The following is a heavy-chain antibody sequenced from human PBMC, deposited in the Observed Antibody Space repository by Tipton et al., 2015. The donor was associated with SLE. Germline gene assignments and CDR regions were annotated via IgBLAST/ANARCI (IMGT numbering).Heavy chain of an antibody. CDR2: VNHDGST. D-gene: IGHD3-3*01. CDR3: ARSYYDFWSGYAWYFDY. J-gene: IGHJ4*02. Sequence: TLSLTCAVYGGSFSVHYWSWSWIRQPPGKGLEWIGEVNHDGSTNYNPSLKSRVTISVDTSKNQFSLKLSSVTAADTAVYYCARSYYDFWSGYAWYFDYWGQGTLVTVSS. CDR1: GGSFSVHY. V-gene: IGHV4-34*01.